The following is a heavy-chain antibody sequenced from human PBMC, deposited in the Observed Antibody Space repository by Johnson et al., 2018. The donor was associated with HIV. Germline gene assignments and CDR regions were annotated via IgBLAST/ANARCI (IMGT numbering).Heavy chain of an antibody. CDR3: ARAYSYGAFDI. Sequence: LVESGGDVVQPGRSLRLSCAASGFTFHDYAMHWVRQAPGKGLEWVSGISWNSGSIGYADSVKGRFTISRDNAKNSLYLQMTTLRAEDTAVYYCARAYSYGAFDIWGLGTKVTVSS. D-gene: IGHD5-18*01. CDR2: ISWNSGSI. J-gene: IGHJ3*02. CDR1: GFTFHDYA. V-gene: IGHV3-9*01.